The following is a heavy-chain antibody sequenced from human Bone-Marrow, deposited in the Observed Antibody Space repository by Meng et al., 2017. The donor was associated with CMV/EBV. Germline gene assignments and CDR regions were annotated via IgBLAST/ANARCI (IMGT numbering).Heavy chain of an antibody. V-gene: IGHV3-43D*03. CDR1: GFTFDDYA. D-gene: IGHD3-22*01. CDR3: ARPYYYDSSGYYYYYYGMDV. Sequence: GESLKISCAASGFTFDDYAMHWVRQAPGKGLEWVSLISWDGGSTYYADSVKGRFTISRDNAKNSLYLQMNSLRAEDTAVYYCARPYYYDSSGYYYYYYGMDVWGQGTTVTVSS. J-gene: IGHJ6*02. CDR2: ISWDGGST.